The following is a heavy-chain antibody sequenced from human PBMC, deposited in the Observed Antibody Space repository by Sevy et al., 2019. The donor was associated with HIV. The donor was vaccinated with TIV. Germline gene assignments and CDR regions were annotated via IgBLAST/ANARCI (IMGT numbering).Heavy chain of an antibody. D-gene: IGHD3-22*01. J-gene: IGHJ4*02. CDR2: FDPEDGET. V-gene: IGHV1-24*01. CDR1: GYTLTELS. CDR3: ATTRDYYDSSGYPFDY. Sequence: ASVKVSCKVSGYTLTELSMHWVRQAPGKGLEWMGTFDPEDGETIYAQKFQGRVSMTEDTSTETAYMELNSLRSEDTAVYYCATTRDYYDSSGYPFDYWGQGTLVTVSS.